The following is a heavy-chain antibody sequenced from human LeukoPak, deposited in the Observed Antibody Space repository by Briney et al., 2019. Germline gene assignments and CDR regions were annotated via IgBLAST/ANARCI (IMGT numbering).Heavy chain of an antibody. V-gene: IGHV4-59*01. CDR3: ARGGVNYKIAGP. CDR1: GGSINDAS. D-gene: IGHD3-10*01. CDR2: IYHSGGT. J-gene: IGHJ5*02. Sequence: SETLSLTCTVSGGSINDASWNWIRKPPGQGLEWIGYIYHSGGTNYNPSLKSRVTISLDTSKNQFSLKLSSVTAADTAVYYCARGGVNYKIAGPWGQGALVTVSS.